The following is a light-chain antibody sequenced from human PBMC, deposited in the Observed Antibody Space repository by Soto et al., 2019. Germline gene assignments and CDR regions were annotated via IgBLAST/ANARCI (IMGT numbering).Light chain of an antibody. CDR3: TSYVGSNIRV. V-gene: IGLV2-8*01. Sequence: QAVLTQPPSASGSPGQSVTISCTGTSSDVGAYKYVSWYQQYPGKAPKLMIYEVSKRPSGVPDRFSGSKSGNTASLTVSGLQAEDEADYYCTSYVGSNIRVFGGGTKLTV. CDR2: EVS. J-gene: IGLJ3*02. CDR1: SSDVGAYKY.